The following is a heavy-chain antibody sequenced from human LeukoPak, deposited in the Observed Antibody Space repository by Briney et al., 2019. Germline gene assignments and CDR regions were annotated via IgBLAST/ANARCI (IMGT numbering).Heavy chain of an antibody. D-gene: IGHD5-24*01. CDR1: GFTFSSYE. CDR2: ISGPAFTT. V-gene: IGHV3-23*01. J-gene: IGHJ3*02. Sequence: PGGSLRLSCAASGFTFSSYEMNWVRQAPGKGLEWVSAISGPAFTTYYADSVKGRFTVSRDNSKETLYLQMNSLTAEDTAVYYCAKAGVELATISPFDIWGQGTMVTVSS. CDR3: AKAGVELATISPFDI.